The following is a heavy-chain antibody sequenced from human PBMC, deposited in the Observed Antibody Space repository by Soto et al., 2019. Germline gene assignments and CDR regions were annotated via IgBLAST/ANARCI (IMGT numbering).Heavy chain of an antibody. V-gene: IGHV3-33*01. D-gene: IGHD3-22*01. J-gene: IGHJ1*01. CDR2: IWYDGSNK. Sequence: QVQLVESGGGVVQPGRSLRLSCAASGFTFSSYGMHWVRQAPGKGLEWVAVIWYDGSNKYYADSVKGRFTISRDNSKNTLYLQMNSLRAEDTAVYYCARDYYDSSGSYYRDFQHWGQGTLVTVSS. CDR1: GFTFSSYG. CDR3: ARDYYDSSGSYYRDFQH.